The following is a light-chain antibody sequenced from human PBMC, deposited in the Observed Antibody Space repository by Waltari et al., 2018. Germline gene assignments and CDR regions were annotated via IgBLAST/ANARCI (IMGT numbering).Light chain of an antibody. V-gene: IGLV1-51*01. CDR1: TSTIGKNY. CDR3: GTWDSSLTTGGYV. Sequence: QSVLTQPPSVSATPGQKVTTPCSGSTSTIGKNYVSWYRHLPGTAPKLVIYDNAQRPSGIPDRFSGSKSGTSASLDITGLQTGDEADYVCGTWDSSLTTGGYVFGPGTTVTVL. J-gene: IGLJ1*01. CDR2: DNA.